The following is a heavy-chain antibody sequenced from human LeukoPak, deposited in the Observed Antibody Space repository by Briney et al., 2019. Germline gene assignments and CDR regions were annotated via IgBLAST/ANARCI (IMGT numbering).Heavy chain of an antibody. J-gene: IGHJ4*02. CDR3: ATDYYGSGSYYNVLGY. D-gene: IGHD3-10*01. CDR2: IYYSGST. Sequence: SETLSLTCTVSGGSISGYYWSWIRQPPGKGLEWIGYIYYSGSTNYNPSLKSRVTISVDTSKSQFSLNLSSVTAADTAVYYCATDYYGSGSYYNVLGYWGQGTLVTVSS. CDR1: GGSISGYY. V-gene: IGHV4-59*12.